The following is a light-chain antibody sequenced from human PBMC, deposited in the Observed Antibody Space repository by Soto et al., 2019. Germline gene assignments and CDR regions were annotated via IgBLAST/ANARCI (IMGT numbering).Light chain of an antibody. CDR2: DAS. CDR3: QQRSNWPPWT. Sequence: PGERATLSCRASQRVSSYLAWYQQKPGQAPRLLIYDASNRATGIPARFSGSGSGTDFTLTISSLEPEDFAVYYCQQRSNWPPWTFGQGTKVEIK. J-gene: IGKJ1*01. CDR1: QRVSSY. V-gene: IGKV3-11*01.